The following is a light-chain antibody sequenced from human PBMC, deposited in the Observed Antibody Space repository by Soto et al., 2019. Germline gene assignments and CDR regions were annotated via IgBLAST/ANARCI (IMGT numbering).Light chain of an antibody. J-gene: IGKJ4*01. CDR1: QGIRND. V-gene: IGKV1-6*01. CDR3: LQDYNSPLS. CDR2: GAS. Sequence: AIQMTQSPSSLSASVGDRVTITCRASQGIRNDLGWYQQKPGKAPKLLIFGASTLQSGVPSRFSGSGSGKDFTLSISSLQPEDFGTYYCLQDYNSPLSFGGGTKVEIK.